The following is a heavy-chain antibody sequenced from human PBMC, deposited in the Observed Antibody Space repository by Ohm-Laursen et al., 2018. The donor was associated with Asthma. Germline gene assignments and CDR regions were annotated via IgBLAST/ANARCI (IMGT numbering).Heavy chain of an antibody. J-gene: IGHJ6*02. V-gene: IGHV1-2*06. CDR2: INPNSGGT. CDR1: GYTFTGYY. Sequence: ASVKVSCKASGYTFTGYYMHWVRQAPGQGLEWMGRINPNSGGTNYAQKFQGRVTMTRDTSISTAYVELSRLRSDDTAVYYCARDPSIVVVPTAISDYYYGMDVWGQGTTVTVSS. CDR3: ARDPSIVVVPTAISDYYYGMDV. D-gene: IGHD2-2*01.